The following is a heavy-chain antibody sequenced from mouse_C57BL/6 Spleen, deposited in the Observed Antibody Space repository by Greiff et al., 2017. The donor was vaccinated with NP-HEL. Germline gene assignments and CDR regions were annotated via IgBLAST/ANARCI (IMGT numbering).Heavy chain of an antibody. J-gene: IGHJ2*01. D-gene: IGHD1-1*01. CDR3: ASCFTTYYFDY. Sequence: QVQLKQSGPELVKPGASVKISCKASGYAFSSSWMNWVKQRPGKGLEWIGQIYPGDGDTNYNGKFKGKATLTADKSSNTASMQLSSLTSEDSAVSFCASCFTTYYFDYWGQGTTLTVSS. CDR1: GYAFSSSW. CDR2: IYPGDGDT. V-gene: IGHV1-82*01.